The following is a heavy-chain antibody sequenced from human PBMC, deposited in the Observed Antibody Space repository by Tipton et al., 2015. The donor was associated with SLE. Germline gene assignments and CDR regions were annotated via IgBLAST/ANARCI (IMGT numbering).Heavy chain of an antibody. J-gene: IGHJ6*02. V-gene: IGHV4-59*12. CDR1: GGSISSYY. CDR2: IYYSEST. Sequence: LRLSCTVSGGSISSYYWSWIRQPPGKGLEWIGYIYYSESTYYNPSLKSRLTMSADTSKNQISLKLSSVSAADTAVYYCVRGPKDVWGQGTTVTVSS. CDR3: VRGPKDV.